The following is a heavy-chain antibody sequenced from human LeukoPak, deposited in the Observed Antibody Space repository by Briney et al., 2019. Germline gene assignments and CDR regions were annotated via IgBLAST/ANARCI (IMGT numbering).Heavy chain of an antibody. CDR1: GYSFSSYW. J-gene: IGHJ4*02. CDR3: ARVRSSSWFDFDF. V-gene: IGHV5-51*01. D-gene: IGHD6-13*01. Sequence: GESLKISCKGSGYSFSSYWTGWVRQMPGKGLEWMGIIDPSDSDTRYSPSFQGQVTISADKSINTAYLQWTSLKASDTAIYFCARVRSSSWFDFDFWGQGTLVTVSS. CDR2: IDPSDSDT.